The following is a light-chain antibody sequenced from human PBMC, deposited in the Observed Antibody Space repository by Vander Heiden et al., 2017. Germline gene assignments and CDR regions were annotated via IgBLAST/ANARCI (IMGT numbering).Light chain of an antibody. Sequence: QPALTQPPSASGYPGQSVPISCTGTSKDVGGYNCVSWYQHHPGKAPKLMIYEVSERPSGVPDRFSGSKSGDTASLTVSGLQAEDEADYYCSSYTGSNNLVFGGGTKLTVL. V-gene: IGLV2-8*01. CDR1: SKDVGGYNC. CDR2: EVS. CDR3: SSYTGSNNLV. J-gene: IGLJ2*01.